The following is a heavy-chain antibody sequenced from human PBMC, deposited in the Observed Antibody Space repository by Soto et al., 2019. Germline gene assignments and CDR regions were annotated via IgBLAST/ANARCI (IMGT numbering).Heavy chain of an antibody. CDR1: GYTFTSYG. CDR2: ISAYNGNT. CDR3: ARDLPGIAAAGPTYGMDV. Sequence: QVQLVQSGAEVKKPGASVKVSCKASGYTFTSYGISWVRQAPGQGLEWMGWISAYNGNTNYAQKLQGRVTMTTDTSTSTAYMELRSLRSDDTVVYYCARDLPGIAAAGPTYGMDVWGQGTTVTVSS. V-gene: IGHV1-18*01. J-gene: IGHJ6*02. D-gene: IGHD6-13*01.